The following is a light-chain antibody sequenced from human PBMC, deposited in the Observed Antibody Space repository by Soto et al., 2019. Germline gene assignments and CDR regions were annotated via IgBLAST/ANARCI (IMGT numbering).Light chain of an antibody. CDR1: QSVLYSSNNKNY. J-gene: IGKJ4*01. V-gene: IGKV4-1*01. CDR3: QQYYTNALT. CDR2: WAS. Sequence: DIVMTQSPDSLAVSLGERATINCNSSQSVLYSSNNKNYLAWYQQKPGQPPKLLIYWASTREYGVPDRFSGSGSGTDFTLTISSLQAEDVAVYYCQQYYTNALTFGGGTKVGVK.